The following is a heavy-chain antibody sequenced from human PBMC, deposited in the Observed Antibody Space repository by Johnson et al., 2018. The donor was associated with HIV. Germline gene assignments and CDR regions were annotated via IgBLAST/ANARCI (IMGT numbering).Heavy chain of an antibody. D-gene: IGHD1-26*01. CDR3: AFESGSYFRHAFDV. V-gene: IGHV3-53*01. CDR1: GFTVSSNY. J-gene: IGHJ3*01. Sequence: VQLVESGGGVVQPGGSLRLSCAASGFTVSSNYMSWVRQAPGKGLEWVSVIYSGGSTYYADSVKGRFTISRDNSKNTLYLQMNSLRSEDTAVYSCAFESGSYFRHAFDVWGQGTMVTVSS. CDR2: IYSGGST.